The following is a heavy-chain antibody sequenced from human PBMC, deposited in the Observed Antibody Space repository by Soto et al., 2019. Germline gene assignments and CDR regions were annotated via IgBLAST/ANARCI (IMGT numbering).Heavy chain of an antibody. J-gene: IGHJ4*02. CDR3: AKDEGVGGTLGLFDY. CDR2: MSSDGSKI. Sequence: QVQLMESGGGAVQPGESLRLSCVASGFDFTYYAMHWVRQAPGKGLESVAVMSSDGSKIHHTDSVKGRFTISRDNSKNTLYLQINSLRKEDTAVYFCAKDEGVGGTLGLFDYWGQGTLVSVSS. V-gene: IGHV3-30*18. CDR1: GFDFTYYA. D-gene: IGHD1-26*01.